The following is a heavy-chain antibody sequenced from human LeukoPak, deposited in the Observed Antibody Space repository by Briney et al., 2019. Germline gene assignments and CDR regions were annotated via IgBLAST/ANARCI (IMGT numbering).Heavy chain of an antibody. V-gene: IGHV3-7*03. Sequence: GGSLRLSCAASGFTFNSYWMNWVRQAPGKGLEWVANIKQDGSEKYYVDSVKGRFTISRDNSKNTLYLQMNSLRAEDTAVYYCAKARGEEYGDYPSGVDYWGQGTLVTVSS. CDR3: AKARGEEYGDYPSGVDY. D-gene: IGHD4-17*01. CDR1: GFTFNSYW. J-gene: IGHJ4*02. CDR2: IKQDGSEK.